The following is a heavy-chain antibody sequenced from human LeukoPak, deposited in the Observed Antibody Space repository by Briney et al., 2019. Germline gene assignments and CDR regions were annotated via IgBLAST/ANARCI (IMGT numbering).Heavy chain of an antibody. CDR1: GYTFTGYY. CDR2: INPNSGGT. Sequence: GASVKVSCKASGYTFTGYYMHWVRQAPGQGLEWMGWINPNSGGTNYAQKFQGRVTMTRDTSISTAYMELSSLRSEDTAVYYCASPLTGYGIAVAGSAPPDYWGQGTLVTVSS. D-gene: IGHD6-19*01. CDR3: ASPLTGYGIAVAGSAPPDY. V-gene: IGHV1-2*02. J-gene: IGHJ4*02.